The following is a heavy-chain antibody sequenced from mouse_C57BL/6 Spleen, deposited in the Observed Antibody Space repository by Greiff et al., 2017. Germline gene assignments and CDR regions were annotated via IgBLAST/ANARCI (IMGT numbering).Heavy chain of an antibody. Sequence: QVQLQQPGAELVMPGASVKLSCKASGYTFTSYWMHWVKQRPGQGLEWIGEIDPSDSYPNYNQKFKGKSTLTVDKSSSTAYMQLSSLTSEDSAVYYCARDAQATWCYFDYWGQGTTLTVSS. CDR2: IDPSDSYP. D-gene: IGHD3-2*02. V-gene: IGHV1-69*01. CDR1: GYTFTSYW. J-gene: IGHJ2*01. CDR3: ARDAQATWCYFDY.